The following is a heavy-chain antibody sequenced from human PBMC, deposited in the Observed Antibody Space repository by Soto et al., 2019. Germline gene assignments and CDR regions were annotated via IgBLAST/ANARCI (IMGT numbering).Heavy chain of an antibody. CDR1: GYSVSYAYW. V-gene: IGHV4-38-2*02. CDR2: VYNDGRT. D-gene: IGHD3-10*01. CDR3: GRDDYICDDGRRFFVY. Sequence: NPSETLSLTCAVSGYSVSYAYWWGWIRQSPGKGLEWIGNVYNDGRTSYNPSLNSRGTVSMDKSKNQFSLELRSVTPADTAVYYWGRDDYICDDGRRFFVYWGRGTLVTVSS. J-gene: IGHJ4*02.